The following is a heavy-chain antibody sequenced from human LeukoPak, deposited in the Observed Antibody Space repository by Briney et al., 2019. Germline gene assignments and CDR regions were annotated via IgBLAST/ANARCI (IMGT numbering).Heavy chain of an antibody. J-gene: IGHJ4*02. V-gene: IGHV3-7*05. CDR3: ARWNNDWEFDY. CDR1: GSTFSSSW. Sequence: GGSRGLSCAASGSTFSSSWKTWVGKPQGKGQEWVAHIKEDGNEEYYVDSVKGRFTISRDNAKNSLYLQMNSLRAKDTAVFYCARWNNDWEFDYWGQGTLVSVSS. CDR2: IKEDGNEE. D-gene: IGHD1/OR15-1a*01.